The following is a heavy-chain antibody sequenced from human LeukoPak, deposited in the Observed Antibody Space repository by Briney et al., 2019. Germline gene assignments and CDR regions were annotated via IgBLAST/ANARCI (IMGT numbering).Heavy chain of an antibody. CDR2: VSGNNGHT. CDR1: GYTFTNYG. Sequence: ASVKVSCKASGYTFTNYGITWVRQAPGQGLEWMGWVSGNNGHTKYAQTLQGRVTMTTDTSTNTAYMELRSLRSDDTAVYYWARGHLLSLDYWGQGTLVTVSS. CDR3: ARGHLLSLDY. J-gene: IGHJ4*02. V-gene: IGHV1-18*04.